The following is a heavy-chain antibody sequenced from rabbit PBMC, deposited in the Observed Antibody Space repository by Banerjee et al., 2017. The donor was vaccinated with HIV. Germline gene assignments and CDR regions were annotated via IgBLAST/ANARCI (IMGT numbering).Heavy chain of an antibody. J-gene: IGHJ4*01. CDR1: GFSFSSNYW. CDR3: ARDLAGVIGWNFNL. Sequence: LVQPEGSLTLTCTASGFSFSSNYWICWVRQAPGKGLEWIACIYGGSSGSTYYASWAKGRFTISKTSSTTVTLQMTSLTAADTATYFCARDLAGVIGWNFNLWGPGTLVTVS. CDR2: IYGGSSGST. V-gene: IGHV1S45*01. D-gene: IGHD4-1*01.